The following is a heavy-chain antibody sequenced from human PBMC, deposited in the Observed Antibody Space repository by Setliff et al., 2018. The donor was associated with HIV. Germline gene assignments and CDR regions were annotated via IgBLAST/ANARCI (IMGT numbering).Heavy chain of an antibody. CDR1: GFIFGNAW. V-gene: IGHV3-15*01. CDR3: AFYDSSGYYYSDN. CDR2: IKSKSDDGTA. Sequence: GGSLRLSCTASGFIFGNAWMTWVRQAPGKGLEWVGRIKSKSDDGTADYAAAVKDRFTMSRDDSKDTLYLLMNSLKTEDTAVYFCAFYDSSGYYYSDNWGQGTLVTVSS. J-gene: IGHJ4*02. D-gene: IGHD3-22*01.